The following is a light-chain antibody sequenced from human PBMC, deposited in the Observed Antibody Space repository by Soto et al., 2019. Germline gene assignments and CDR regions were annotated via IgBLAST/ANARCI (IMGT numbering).Light chain of an antibody. J-gene: IGKJ2*01. Sequence: DIQMTQSISSLSASVGDTVTITCRASQSISNSLSWYQQKPGKDPKFLIYVASTLQRGVPSRFSRSGSRTDFTLTISSLQPEDVATYYCQQTFSPPYTFGQGTKLEIK. CDR3: QQTFSPPYT. CDR2: VAS. V-gene: IGKV1-39*01. CDR1: QSISNS.